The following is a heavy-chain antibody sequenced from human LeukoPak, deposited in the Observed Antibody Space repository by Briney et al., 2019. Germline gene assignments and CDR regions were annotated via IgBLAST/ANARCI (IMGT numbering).Heavy chain of an antibody. CDR2: INPNSGGT. J-gene: IGHJ6*02. D-gene: IGHD2-2*01. V-gene: IGHV1-2*02. CDR3: ARYFVVVPAAPYYYYYGMDV. Sequence: VASVTVSFTASGGTFTIYAISWVRQAPGQGLEWMGWINPNSGGTNYAQKFQGRVTMTRDTSISTAYMELSRLSSDDTAVYYCARYFVVVPAAPYYYYYGMDVWGQGTTVTVSS. CDR1: GGTFTIYA.